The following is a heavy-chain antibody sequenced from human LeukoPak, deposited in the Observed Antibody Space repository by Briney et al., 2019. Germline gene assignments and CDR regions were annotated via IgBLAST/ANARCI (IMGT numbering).Heavy chain of an antibody. CDR2: IYYSGST. CDR3: ARLVIYGDQPTYYYCYGMDV. V-gene: IGHV4-59*08. Sequence: SETLSLTCTVSGGSISSYYWSWVRQPPGKGLEWIGYIYYSGSTNYNPSLKSRVTISVDTSKNQFSLKLSSVTAADTAVYYCARLVIYGDQPTYYYCYGMDVWGQGTTVTVSS. J-gene: IGHJ6*02. CDR1: GGSISSYY. D-gene: IGHD4-17*01.